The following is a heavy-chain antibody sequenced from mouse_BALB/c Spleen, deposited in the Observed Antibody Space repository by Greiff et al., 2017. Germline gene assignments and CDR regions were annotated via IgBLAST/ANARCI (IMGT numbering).Heavy chain of an antibody. Sequence: EVQRVESGGGLVKPGGSLKLSCAASGFTFSSYAMSWVRQTPEKRLEWVASISSGGSTYYPDSVKGRFTISRDNARNILYLQMSSLRSEDTAMYYCARDDYEDFDYWGQGTTLTVSS. CDR1: GFTFSSYA. J-gene: IGHJ2*01. CDR2: ISSGGST. D-gene: IGHD2-4*01. CDR3: ARDDYEDFDY. V-gene: IGHV5-6-5*01.